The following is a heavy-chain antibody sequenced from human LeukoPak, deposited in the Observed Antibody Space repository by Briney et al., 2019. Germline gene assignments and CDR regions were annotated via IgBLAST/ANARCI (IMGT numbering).Heavy chain of an antibody. V-gene: IGHV2-5*01. D-gene: IGHD2-21*01. CDR2: IYWNEDK. CDR3: ARSLDPYCSGGDCYSDFDH. J-gene: IGHJ4*02. Sequence: SGPTPSHPPHMLTLTCTFSGFSLSSSGMGVGWIRQPPGKVLEWLALIYWNEDKRYSPSLKSRLTITKYTSKNQVVLIMNNMDPADTATYYCARSLDPYCSGGDCYSDFDHWGQGTLVTVSS. CDR1: GFSLSSSGMG.